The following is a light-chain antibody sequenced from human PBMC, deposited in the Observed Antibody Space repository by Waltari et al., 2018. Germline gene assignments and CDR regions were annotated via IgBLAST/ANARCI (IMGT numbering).Light chain of an antibody. V-gene: IGLV2-14*01. CDR3: SSYTSSSVV. CDR2: DVS. Sequence: QSALTQPAPVSGSPGPPITSPCPGTSSDVGCCNYVSWYQQHPGKAPKLMIYDVSKRPSGVSNRFSGSKSGNTASLTISGLQAEDEADYYCSSYTSSSVVFGGGTKLTVL. J-gene: IGLJ2*01. CDR1: SSDVGCCNY.